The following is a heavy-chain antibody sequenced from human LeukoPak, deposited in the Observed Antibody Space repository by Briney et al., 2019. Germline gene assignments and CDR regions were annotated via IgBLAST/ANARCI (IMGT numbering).Heavy chain of an antibody. CDR1: GDTLTELS. CDR2: FHPKDDGV. V-gene: IGHV1-24*01. CDR3: ASAVFYFSHYYGMDV. D-gene: IGHD2/OR15-2a*01. Sequence: ASVKVSCKVSGDTLTELSIHWVRQAPGKGLEWMGSFHPKDDGVIYAQKFQGRVSMTEDTSTDTAYMELSSPRSEDTAVYYCASAVFYFSHYYGMDVWGQGTTVTVSS. J-gene: IGHJ6*02.